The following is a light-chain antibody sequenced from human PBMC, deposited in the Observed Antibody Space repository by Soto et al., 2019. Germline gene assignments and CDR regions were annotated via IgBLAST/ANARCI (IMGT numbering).Light chain of an antibody. CDR2: EVS. CDR1: SSDVGGYNY. V-gene: IGLV2-8*01. J-gene: IGLJ2*01. CDR3: SLYEGRNLV. Sequence: QSALTQPPSASGSPGQSVTISCTGTSSDVGGYNYVSWYQQHPGKAPKLMIYEVSKRPSGVPDRFSGFKSGNTASLTVSGLQAGDGGDYYCSLYEGRNLVFGGGTKLTVL.